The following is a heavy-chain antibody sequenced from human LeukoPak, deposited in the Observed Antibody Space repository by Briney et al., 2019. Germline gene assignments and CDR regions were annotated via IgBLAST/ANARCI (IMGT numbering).Heavy chain of an antibody. CDR2: INTNTGNP. CDR3: ARAPPNNPRYCSSTSCSGDY. V-gene: IGHV7-4-1*02. Sequence: ASVKVSCKGSGYTFTSYAMNWVRQAPGQGLEWMGWINTNTGNPTYAQGFTGRFVFSLDTSVSTAYLQISSLKAEDTAVYYCARAPPNNPRYCSSTSCSGDYWGQGTLVTVSS. CDR1: GYTFTSYA. J-gene: IGHJ4*02. D-gene: IGHD2-2*01.